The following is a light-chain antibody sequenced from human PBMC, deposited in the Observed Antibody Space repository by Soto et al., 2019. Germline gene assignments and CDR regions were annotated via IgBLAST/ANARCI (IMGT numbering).Light chain of an antibody. CDR3: MQGTHWPWT. J-gene: IGKJ1*01. V-gene: IGKV2-30*01. CDR1: QSLVYSDGNTY. Sequence: DVVMTQSPLSLPVTLGQPASISCRSSQSLVYSDGNTYLNWFQQRLGQSPRRLIYKVSNRDSGVPDRFSGSGSGTDFTLKISRVEAEDVGVYYCMQGTHWPWTFGHGTKVDIK. CDR2: KVS.